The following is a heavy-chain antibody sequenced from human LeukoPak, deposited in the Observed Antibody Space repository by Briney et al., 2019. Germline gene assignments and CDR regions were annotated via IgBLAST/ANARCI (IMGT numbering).Heavy chain of an antibody. CDR3: ARDPSLYYYGSGSYFDY. Sequence: SGGSLRLSCAASGFTFSSYSMNGVRQAPGKGLEWGSSISSSSSYIYYADSVKGRFTISSDNAKNSLYLQMNSLRAEDTAVYYCARDPSLYYYGSGSYFDYWGQGTLVTVSS. V-gene: IGHV3-21*01. J-gene: IGHJ4*02. CDR2: ISSSSSYI. D-gene: IGHD3-10*01. CDR1: GFTFSSYS.